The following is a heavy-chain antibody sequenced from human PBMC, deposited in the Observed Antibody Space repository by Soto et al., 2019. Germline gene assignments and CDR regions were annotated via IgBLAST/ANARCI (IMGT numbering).Heavy chain of an antibody. Sequence: WETMYITCTVYGGSIGPYYWSWIGQPPGKGLEWIGYIYYTGSTNYNPSLKSRVTVSVDTSKNQFSLKLTSVTAADTAVYYCSRDRGDRRAYYEGVAVWGRGSMV. V-gene: IGHV4-59*01. CDR1: GGSIGPYY. J-gene: IGHJ6*04. CDR3: SRDRGDRRAYYEGVAV. D-gene: IGHD3-10*01. CDR2: IYYTGST.